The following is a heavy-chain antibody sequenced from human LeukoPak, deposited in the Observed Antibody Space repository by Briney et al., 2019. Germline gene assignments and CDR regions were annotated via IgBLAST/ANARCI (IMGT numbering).Heavy chain of an antibody. J-gene: IGHJ4*02. CDR2: IYTSGST. D-gene: IGHD2-2*01. CDR1: GGSLSSYD. V-gene: IGHV4-4*07. Sequence: SETLSLTCTVSGGSLSSYDWSWIRQPAGQGLEGIGRIYTSGSTNYNPSLKSRVTMSVDTSKNQFSLKLSSVTAADTAVYYCARDCSSTSCYWWGFDYWGQGTLVTVSS. CDR3: ARDCSSTSCYWWGFDY.